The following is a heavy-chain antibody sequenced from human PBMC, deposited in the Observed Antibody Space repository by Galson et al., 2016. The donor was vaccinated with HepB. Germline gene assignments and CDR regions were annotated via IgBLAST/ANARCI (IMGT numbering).Heavy chain of an antibody. CDR2: ITWNGGTI. CDR1: GFNFHDYA. D-gene: IGHD2-21*01. CDR3: VRDLPGTYYYGMDV. V-gene: IGHV3-9*01. J-gene: IGHJ6*04. Sequence: SLRLSCAASGFNFHDYAMHWVRQPPGRGLEWVSSITWNGGTITYADSVKGRFTISRDNTKNTLYLQANRLRVEDTAVYYCVRDLPGTYYYGMDVWGKGTTVIVSS.